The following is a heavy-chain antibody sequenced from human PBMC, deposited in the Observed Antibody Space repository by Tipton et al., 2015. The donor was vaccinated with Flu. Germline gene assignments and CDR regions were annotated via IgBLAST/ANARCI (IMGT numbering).Heavy chain of an antibody. D-gene: IGHD4-17*01. CDR3: ARDGDDYGDYHWFDP. V-gene: IGHV1-2*02. CDR2: INPNSGGT. J-gene: IGHJ5*02. Sequence: QSGPEVKKPGASVKVSCKASGYTFTGYYMHWVRQAPGQGLEWMGWINPNSGGTNYAQKFQGRVTMTRDTSISTAYMELSRLRSDDTAVYYCARDGDDYGDYHWFDPWGQGTLVTVSS. CDR1: GYTFTGYY.